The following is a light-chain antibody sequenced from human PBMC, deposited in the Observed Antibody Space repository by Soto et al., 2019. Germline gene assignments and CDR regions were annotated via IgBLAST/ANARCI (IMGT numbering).Light chain of an antibody. CDR2: DAS. Sequence: EIVLTQSPATLSLSPGERATLSCRASQSVSSYLAWYQQKPGQAPRLLIYDASNRATGIPARFSGSGSGTDFTLTISSLEPEDFAVYYCQQRSHWLFGQVTKLEIK. J-gene: IGKJ2*01. CDR1: QSVSSY. V-gene: IGKV3-11*01. CDR3: QQRSHWL.